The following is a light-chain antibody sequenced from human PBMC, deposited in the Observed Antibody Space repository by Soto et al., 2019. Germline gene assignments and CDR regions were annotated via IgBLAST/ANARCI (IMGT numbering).Light chain of an antibody. CDR3: QQLNSSPYT. J-gene: IGKJ2*01. Sequence: DIQLTQSPSFLYASVGDRVTITCRASQGISSYLAWYQQNPGEAPKLLIYGASILQSGVPSRFSGSGSGTEFTLTISSLQPEDFATYYCQQLNSSPYTFGQGTKLEI. CDR1: QGISSY. V-gene: IGKV1-9*01. CDR2: GAS.